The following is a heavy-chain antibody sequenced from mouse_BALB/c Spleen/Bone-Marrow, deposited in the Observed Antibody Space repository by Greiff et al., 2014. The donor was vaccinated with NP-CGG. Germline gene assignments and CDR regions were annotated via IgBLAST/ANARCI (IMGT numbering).Heavy chain of an antibody. D-gene: IGHD1-1*01. CDR1: GFNIKDTY. CDR2: IDPANGDT. V-gene: IGHV14-3*02. CDR3: TRPSFYYGSSYWYFDV. Sequence: LQESGSELVKPGASVMLSCAASGFNIKDTYMHWVKQRPEQGLEWIGRIDPANGDTKYDPKFQGKATITADTSSNTAYLQLSSLTSEDTAVYYCTRPSFYYGSSYWYFDVWGAGTTVTVSS. J-gene: IGHJ1*01.